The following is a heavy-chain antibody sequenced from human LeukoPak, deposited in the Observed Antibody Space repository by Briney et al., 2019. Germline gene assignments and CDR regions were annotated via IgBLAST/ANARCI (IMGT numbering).Heavy chain of an antibody. D-gene: IGHD3-10*01. CDR1: GGSFSGYY. V-gene: IGHV4-34*01. CDR3: ARLRGYSGSYSDY. Sequence: KPSETLSLTCAVYGGSFSGYYWSWIRQPPGKGLEWIGEINHSGSTNYNPSLKSRVTISVDTSKNQFSLKPSSVTAADTAVYYCARLRGYSGSYSDYWGQGTLVTISS. CDR2: INHSGST. J-gene: IGHJ4*02.